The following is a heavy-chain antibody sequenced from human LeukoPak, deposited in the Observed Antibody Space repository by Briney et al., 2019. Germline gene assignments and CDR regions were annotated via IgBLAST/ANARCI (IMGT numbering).Heavy chain of an antibody. CDR3: TTLRETYYKLGGPFYFDY. D-gene: IGHD3-10*01. J-gene: IGHJ4*02. CDR1: GFCFSNAW. Sequence: RGALRLSCAASGFCFSNAWMTWVRQAPGKRLGWVARIIDKSDGGTTDYAAPVKGRFTVSRDDSRNTLDLQMDSLKSEDTAVYYCTTLRETYYKLGGPFYFDYWGQGTLVTVSS. V-gene: IGHV3-15*01. CDR2: IIDKSDGGTT.